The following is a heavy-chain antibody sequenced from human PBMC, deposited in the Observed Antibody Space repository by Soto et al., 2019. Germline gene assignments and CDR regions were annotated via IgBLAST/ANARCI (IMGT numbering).Heavy chain of an antibody. D-gene: IGHD4-17*01. V-gene: IGHV3-48*01. CDR1: GFTFSSYS. Sequence: LRLSCAASGFTFSSYSMNWVRQAPGKGLEWVSYISSSSTIYYADSVKGRFTISRDNAKNSLYLQMNSLRAEDTAVYYCARASYDYGDYGGGADYYYMDVWGKGTTVTVSS. CDR3: ARASYDYGDYGGGADYYYMDV. CDR2: ISSSSTI. J-gene: IGHJ6*03.